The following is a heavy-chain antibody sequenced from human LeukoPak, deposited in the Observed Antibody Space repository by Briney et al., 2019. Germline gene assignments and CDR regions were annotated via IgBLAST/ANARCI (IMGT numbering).Heavy chain of an antibody. Sequence: SETLSLTCAVYGGSFSGYYWSWIRQPPGKGLEWIGEINQSGSTNYNPSLKSRVTISVDTSKNQFSLKLSSVTAADTAVYYCARGHAWIQLWLTYYFDYWGQGTLVTVSS. CDR1: GGSFSGYY. CDR3: ARGHAWIQLWLTYYFDY. D-gene: IGHD5-18*01. J-gene: IGHJ4*02. CDR2: INQSGST. V-gene: IGHV4-34*01.